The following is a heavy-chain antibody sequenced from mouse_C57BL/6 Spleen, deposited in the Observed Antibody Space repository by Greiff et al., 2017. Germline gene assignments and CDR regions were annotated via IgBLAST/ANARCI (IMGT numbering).Heavy chain of an antibody. J-gene: IGHJ1*03. CDR1: GYAFSSSW. CDR3: ARSRGNYEGYFDV. D-gene: IGHD2-1*01. Sequence: QVQLQQSGPELVKPGASVKISCKASGYAFSSSWMNWVKQRPGKGLEWIGRIYPGDGDTNYNGKFKGKATLTADKSSSTAYMQLSSLTSEDSAVYFCARSRGNYEGYFDVWGTGTTVTVSS. CDR2: IYPGDGDT. V-gene: IGHV1-82*01.